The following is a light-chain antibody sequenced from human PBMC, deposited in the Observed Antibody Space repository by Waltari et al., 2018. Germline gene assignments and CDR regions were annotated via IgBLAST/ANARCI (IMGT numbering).Light chain of an antibody. CDR1: QSVSYNSDNKNF. J-gene: IGKJ3*01. CDR2: WAS. V-gene: IGKV4-1*01. CDR3: QQFYNPLFI. Sequence: DIVMTQSPDSLAVSLGERATINCKSSQSVSYNSDNKNFLAWYQQKPGQPPKLLIYWASTRASGVPDRFSGSWSWTEFTLTISSVEAEDAATYYCQQFYNPLFIFGPGTKVDIK.